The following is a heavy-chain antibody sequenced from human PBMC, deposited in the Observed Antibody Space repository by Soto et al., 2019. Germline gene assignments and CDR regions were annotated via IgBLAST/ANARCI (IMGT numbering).Heavy chain of an antibody. CDR3: ARDFNYGGYVLAGGIDFDY. D-gene: IGHD5-12*01. J-gene: IGHJ4*02. Sequence: GGSLRLSCAASGFTFSSYWMHWVRQAPGKGLVWVSRINSDGSSTSYADSVKGRFTISRDNAKNTLYLQMNSLRAEDTAVYYCARDFNYGGYVLAGGIDFDYWGQGTLVTVSS. CDR1: GFTFSSYW. V-gene: IGHV3-74*01. CDR2: INSDGSST.